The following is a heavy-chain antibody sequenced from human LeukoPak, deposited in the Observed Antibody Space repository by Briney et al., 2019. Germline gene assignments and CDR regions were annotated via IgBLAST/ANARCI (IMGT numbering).Heavy chain of an antibody. D-gene: IGHD3-3*01. CDR2: IWYDGSNK. J-gene: IGHJ3*02. CDR3: AKDWDSWSGYSAFDI. Sequence: PGGSLRLSCAASGFTFSSYGMHWVRQAPGKGLEWVAVIWYDGSNKYYADSVKGQFTISRDNSKNTLYLQMNSLRAEDTAVYYCAKDWDSWSGYSAFDIWGQGTMVTVSS. CDR1: GFTFSSYG. V-gene: IGHV3-33*06.